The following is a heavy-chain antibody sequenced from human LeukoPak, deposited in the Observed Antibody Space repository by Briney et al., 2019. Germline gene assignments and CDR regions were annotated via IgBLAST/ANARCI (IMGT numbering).Heavy chain of an antibody. D-gene: IGHD2-21*02. J-gene: IGHJ1*01. Sequence: ASVRVSCRASGYTFTSYGISWVRQAPGQGLGRMGWISAYNGNTNYAQKLQGRVTITTDTSTSTAYMELRSLRSDDTAVYYCARDSPRIVVVTPIQHWGQGTLVTVSS. CDR1: GYTFTSYG. V-gene: IGHV1-18*04. CDR2: ISAYNGNT. CDR3: ARDSPRIVVVTPIQH.